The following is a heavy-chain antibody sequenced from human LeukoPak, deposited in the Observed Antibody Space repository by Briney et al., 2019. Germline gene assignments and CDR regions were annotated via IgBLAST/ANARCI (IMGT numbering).Heavy chain of an antibody. CDR3: ARSTAIVVVPAADILDAFDI. D-gene: IGHD2-2*01. CDR1: GGSISSYY. Sequence: PSETLSLTCTVSGGSISSYYWSWIRQPAGKGLEWIGRIYTSGSTNYNPSLKSRVTMSVDTSKNQFSLKLSSVTAADTAVYYCARSTAIVVVPAADILDAFDIWGQGTMVTVSS. V-gene: IGHV4-4*07. CDR2: IYTSGST. J-gene: IGHJ3*02.